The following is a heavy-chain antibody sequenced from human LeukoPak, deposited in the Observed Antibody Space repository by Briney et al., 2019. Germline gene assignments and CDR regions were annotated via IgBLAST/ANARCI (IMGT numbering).Heavy chain of an antibody. J-gene: IGHJ4*02. CDR3: ARAGYSSSSLDY. D-gene: IGHD6-13*01. Sequence: ASVKASCKASGYTFTGYYMHWVRQAPGQGLEWMGWINPNSGGTNYAQKFQGRVTMTRDTSISTAYMELSRLRSDDTAVYYCARAGYSSSSLDYWGQGTLVTVSS. V-gene: IGHV1-2*02. CDR1: GYTFTGYY. CDR2: INPNSGGT.